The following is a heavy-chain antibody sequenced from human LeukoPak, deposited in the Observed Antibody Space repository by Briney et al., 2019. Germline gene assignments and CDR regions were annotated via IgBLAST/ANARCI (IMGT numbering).Heavy chain of an antibody. CDR3: AKVAGIAVAVGGMDV. Sequence: GGSLRLSCAASGFTFSSYTMNWVRQPPGKGLEWVSNIGTSSTTIYYADSVKGRFTISRDNAKNSLYLQMNSLRAEDMALYYCAKVAGIAVAVGGMDVWGQGTTVTVSS. J-gene: IGHJ6*02. D-gene: IGHD6-19*01. CDR1: GFTFSSYT. CDR2: IGTSSTTI. V-gene: IGHV3-48*01.